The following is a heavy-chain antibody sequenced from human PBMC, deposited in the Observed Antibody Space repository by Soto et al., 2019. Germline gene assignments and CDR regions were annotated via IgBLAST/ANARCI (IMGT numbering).Heavy chain of an antibody. CDR3: ARDLVPGYTGFSDS. Sequence: GASVKVSCKVSGYTLTELSMHWVRQAPGKGLEWMGGFDPEDGNTIYAQKFQGRVSLTTDTSSTTAYMELSSLTSDDTAVYYCARDLVPGYTGFSDSWGQGTLVTVSS. CDR1: GYTLTELS. J-gene: IGHJ4*02. V-gene: IGHV1-24*01. D-gene: IGHD5-12*01. CDR2: FDPEDGNT.